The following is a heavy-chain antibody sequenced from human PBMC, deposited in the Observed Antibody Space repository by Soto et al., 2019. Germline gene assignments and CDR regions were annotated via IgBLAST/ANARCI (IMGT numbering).Heavy chain of an antibody. Sequence: QVQLQQSGPGLVMPSQTLSLTCAISGDTVSTNNAAWHWIRQSPSRGLEWLARTYYRSKWYTNYGLSVKSRITINADTSNNLYSLHLHSVTPEDTAVYYCGRGTAWSFDYWGQGTMVTVSS. J-gene: IGHJ4*02. D-gene: IGHD2-8*02. V-gene: IGHV6-1*01. CDR1: GDTVSTNNAA. CDR3: GRGTAWSFDY. CDR2: TYYRSKWYT.